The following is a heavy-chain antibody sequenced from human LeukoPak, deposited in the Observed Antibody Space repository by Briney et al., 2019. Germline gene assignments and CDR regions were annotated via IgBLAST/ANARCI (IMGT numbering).Heavy chain of an antibody. D-gene: IGHD3-10*01. Sequence: MASETLSLTCTVSGGSISSSNWWSWVRQLPGKGLEWIGEIYHSGSTNYKPSLKSRVTISVDKSKNQFSLKLSSVTAADTAVYYCARGSGSYDYWGQGTLVTVSS. V-gene: IGHV4-4*02. CDR2: IYHSGST. CDR1: GGSISSSNW. J-gene: IGHJ4*02. CDR3: ARGSGSYDY.